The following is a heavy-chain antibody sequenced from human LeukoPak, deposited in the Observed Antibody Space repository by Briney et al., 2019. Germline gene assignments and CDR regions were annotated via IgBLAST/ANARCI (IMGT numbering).Heavy chain of an antibody. CDR2: ISSSSSTI. D-gene: IGHD3-22*01. CDR3: ARDVRSYYDSSGYTP. CDR1: GFTFSSYS. V-gene: IGHV3-48*01. J-gene: IGHJ5*02. Sequence: GGSLRLSCAASGFTFSSYSMNWVRQAPGKGLEWVSYISSSSSTIYYADSVKGRFTISRDNAKNSLYLQMNSLRAEDTAVYYCARDVRSYYDSSGYTPWGQGTLVTVSS.